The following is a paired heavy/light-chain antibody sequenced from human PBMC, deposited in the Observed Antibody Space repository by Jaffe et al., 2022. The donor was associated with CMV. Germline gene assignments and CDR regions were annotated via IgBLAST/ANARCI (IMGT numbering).Heavy chain of an antibody. V-gene: IGHV4-39*01. CDR2: SYYTGSA. CDR1: GGSISRSGYY. Sequence: QLQLQESGPGLMRPSETLSLTCTVSGGSISRSGYYWVWIRQPPGKGLEWIGSSYYTGSAYYNPAFNSRATISIDTAKNQFSLNLKSVTAADTAVYYCAREKWEALRFLYFDDWGQGTLVTVSS. J-gene: IGHJ4*02. CDR3: AREKWEALRFLYFDD. D-gene: IGHD1-26*01.
Light chain of an antibody. V-gene: IGLV6-57*04. CDR2: EDK. Sequence: NFMLTQPHSVSESPGKTVTISCARSSGSIASNYVQWYQQRPGRAPTILIYEDKQRTSGVPDRFSGSIDSSSNSASLTISGLKTEDEADYYCQSYDNNNRVFGGGTKLTVL. CDR1: SGSIASNY. J-gene: IGLJ3*02. CDR3: QSYDNNNRV.